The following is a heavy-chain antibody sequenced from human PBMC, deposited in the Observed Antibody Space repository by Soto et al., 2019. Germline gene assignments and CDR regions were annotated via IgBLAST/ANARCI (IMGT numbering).Heavy chain of an antibody. J-gene: IGHJ6*02. CDR3: ARVRLLLGDHYYYGMDV. CDR1: GGSFNDYF. V-gene: IGHV4-34*01. CDR2: IDHSANT. D-gene: IGHD3-16*01. Sequence: PSDTLSLTCAVCGGSFNDYFWTWIRQSPGKGLEWIGGIDHSANTNYNPSLKTRLTISADTSRKQFSRNVTSVTAADTAVYYCARVRLLLGDHYYYGMDVWGQGTTVAVSS.